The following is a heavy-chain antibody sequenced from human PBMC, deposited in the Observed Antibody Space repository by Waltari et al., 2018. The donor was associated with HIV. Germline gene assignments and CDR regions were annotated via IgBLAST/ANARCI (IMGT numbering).Heavy chain of an antibody. J-gene: IGHJ4*02. Sequence: EVQLVESGGGLVKPGGSLRLSCAASGLTFSSYSMDWVRQAPGKGLEWVSSISSSSSYIYYADSVKGRFTISRDNAKNSLYLQMNSLRAEDTAVYYCARDRDIAVDYWGQGTLVTVSS. CDR3: ARDRDIAVDY. CDR2: ISSSSSYI. V-gene: IGHV3-21*01. CDR1: GLTFSSYS. D-gene: IGHD5-12*01.